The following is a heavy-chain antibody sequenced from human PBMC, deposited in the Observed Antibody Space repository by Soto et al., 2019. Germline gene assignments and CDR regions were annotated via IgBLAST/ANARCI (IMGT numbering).Heavy chain of an antibody. CDR2: IYYSGST. CDR3: ARRYGRYFDY. CDR1: VGSISSYY. V-gene: IGHV4-59*08. J-gene: IGHJ4*02. D-gene: IGHD4-17*01. Sequence: QVQLQESGPGLVKPSETLSLTCTAPVGSISSYYWSWIRQPPGKGLEWIGYIYYSGSTNYNPSLKSRATISVDTSKNQFSLKVSSVTAADTAVYYCARRYGRYFDYWGQGTLVTVSS.